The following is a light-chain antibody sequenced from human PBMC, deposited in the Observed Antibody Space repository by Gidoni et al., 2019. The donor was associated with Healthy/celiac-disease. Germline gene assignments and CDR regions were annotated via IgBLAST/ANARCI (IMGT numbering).Light chain of an antibody. J-gene: IGKJ1*01. CDR1: QSISSY. Sequence: ESQITKSPSSLSASVGDRVTITCRASQSISSYLNWYQQKPGKAPKLLIYAASSLQSGVPSRFSGSGSGTDFTLTISSLQPEDFATYYCQQSYSTLWTFGQGTKVEIK. V-gene: IGKV1-39*01. CDR2: AAS. CDR3: QQSYSTLWT.